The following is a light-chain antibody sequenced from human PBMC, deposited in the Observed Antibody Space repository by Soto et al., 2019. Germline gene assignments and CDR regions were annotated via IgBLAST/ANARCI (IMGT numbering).Light chain of an antibody. Sequence: EIVLTQSPGTLSLSPGERATLSCRASQSVSNSYLAWYQQKRGQAPRLLLYGTSSRATGIPDRFSGSGSGTDFTLTISRLEPEDFAVYFCQHYVPSPETWTFGQGTKLEIK. CDR2: GTS. J-gene: IGKJ1*01. CDR3: QHYVPSPETWT. CDR1: QSVSNSY. V-gene: IGKV3-20*01.